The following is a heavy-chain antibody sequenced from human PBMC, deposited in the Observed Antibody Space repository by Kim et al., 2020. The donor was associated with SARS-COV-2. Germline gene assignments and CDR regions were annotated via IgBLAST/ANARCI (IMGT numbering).Heavy chain of an antibody. D-gene: IGHD3-9*01. CDR3: TTLLRYFDWLAVKYYYYGMDV. Sequence: GGSLRLSCAASGFTFSNAWKSWVRQAPGKGLEWVGRIKSKTDGGTTDYAAPVKGRFTISRDDSKNTLYLQMNSLKTEDTAVYYCTTLLRYFDWLAVKYYYYGMDVWGQGTTVTVSS. V-gene: IGHV3-15*01. J-gene: IGHJ6*02. CDR1: GFTFSNAW. CDR2: IKSKTDGGTT.